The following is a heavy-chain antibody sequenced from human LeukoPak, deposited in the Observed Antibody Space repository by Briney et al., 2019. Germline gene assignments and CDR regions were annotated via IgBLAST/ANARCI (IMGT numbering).Heavy chain of an antibody. D-gene: IGHD2-21*01. J-gene: IGHJ6*02. CDR1: GYTFTSFD. Sequence: ASVKVSCKASGYTFTSFDINWVRKAAGQGLEWMGGMNPNRGNTAYAQEFEGRVTMTRDTSISTAYMELSSLRSDDTAVYYCARWSSSSAYSYYYYGLDVWGQGTTVTVSS. CDR3: ARWSSSSAYSYYYYGLDV. V-gene: IGHV1-8*01. CDR2: MNPNRGNT.